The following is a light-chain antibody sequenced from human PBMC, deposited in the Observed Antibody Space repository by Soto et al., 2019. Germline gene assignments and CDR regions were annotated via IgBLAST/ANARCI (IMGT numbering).Light chain of an antibody. CDR1: QSVASSF. CDR3: QQYSTSRT. V-gene: IGKV3-20*01. J-gene: IGKJ1*01. CDR2: GAS. Sequence: EIVLTQSPGTLSLSPGERATLSCRASQSVASSFLAWYQQRPGQAPRLLIYGASIRATDIPDRFRGSGSGTDFTLTISRLEPEDFAVYYCQQYSTSRTFGPGTKVDIK.